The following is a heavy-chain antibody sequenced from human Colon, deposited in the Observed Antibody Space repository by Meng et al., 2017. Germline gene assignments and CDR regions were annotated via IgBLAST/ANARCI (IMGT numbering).Heavy chain of an antibody. V-gene: IGHV4-4*02. D-gene: IGHD1/OR15-1a*01. CDR2: IAQTGKT. J-gene: IGHJ4*02. Sequence: QMQLRQSGPGLVKPSRTLSLTCAVSGVSISTTNWWTWFRHYPGKGLEWIGEIAQTGKTNYNRSLKSRVTVSMDKSKNHFSLNVTSVTAADTAVYYCGTTDINYCPIHYWGQGTLVTVSS. CDR1: GVSISTTNW. CDR3: GTTDINYCPIHY.